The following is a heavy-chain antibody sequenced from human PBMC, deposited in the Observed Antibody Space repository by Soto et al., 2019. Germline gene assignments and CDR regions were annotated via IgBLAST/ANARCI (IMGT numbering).Heavy chain of an antibody. Sequence: GGSLRLSCAASGFTFSSYGMHWVRQAPGKGLEWVAVIWYDGSNKYYADSVKGRFTISRDNSKNTLYLQMNSLRDEDTAVYYCAKYDYDTNCLYCIDVLCQETSVPTSS. V-gene: IGHV3-33*06. CDR3: AKYDYDTNCLYCIDV. CDR2: IWYDGSNK. J-gene: IGHJ6*02. D-gene: IGHD3-22*01. CDR1: GFTFSSYG.